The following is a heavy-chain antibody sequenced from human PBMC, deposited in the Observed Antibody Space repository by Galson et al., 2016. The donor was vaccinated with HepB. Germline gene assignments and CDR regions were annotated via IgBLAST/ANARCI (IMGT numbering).Heavy chain of an antibody. Sequence: SLRLSCAASGFTFSSYGMHWVRQAPGKGLEWVAVISYDGSSKYYADSVKGRLTISRDDSKNTLYLQMNSLRAEDTAIYYWALPTGLSHSYRDMDFWGQGTTVTVSS. CDR3: ALPTGLSHSYRDMDF. V-gene: IGHV3-30*03. CDR1: GFTFSSYG. CDR2: ISYDGSSK. J-gene: IGHJ6*02. D-gene: IGHD1-14*01.